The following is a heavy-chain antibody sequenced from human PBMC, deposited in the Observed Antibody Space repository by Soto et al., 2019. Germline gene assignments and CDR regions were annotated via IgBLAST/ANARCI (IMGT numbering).Heavy chain of an antibody. Sequence: GPLRLSCAASGVTCGSYAMMCVLQETGKGLEWVSSISGSDSKTYYADSVKGRFTISRDNSKNMLYLDMNGLRDEDTAIYYCARSLNINWQNWFDAWGQGTLVTVSS. CDR1: GVTCGSYA. CDR2: ISGSDSKT. V-gene: IGHV3-23*01. CDR3: ARSLNINWQNWFDA. D-gene: IGHD1-1*01. J-gene: IGHJ5*02.